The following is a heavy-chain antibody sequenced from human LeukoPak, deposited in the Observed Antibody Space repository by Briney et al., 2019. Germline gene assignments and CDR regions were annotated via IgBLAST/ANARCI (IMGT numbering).Heavy chain of an antibody. CDR3: ACGEEYIGGIFAY. Sequence: SETLSLTCTVSGASISTYYWSWIRQPPVKGLECIGYIYYSGSTNYNPSLKSRVTISVDTSKNQFSLKLTSVTAADTAMYYCACGEEYIGGIFAYWGQGTLVTVSS. CDR1: GASISTYY. CDR2: IYYSGST. D-gene: IGHD6-6*01. V-gene: IGHV4-59*01. J-gene: IGHJ4*02.